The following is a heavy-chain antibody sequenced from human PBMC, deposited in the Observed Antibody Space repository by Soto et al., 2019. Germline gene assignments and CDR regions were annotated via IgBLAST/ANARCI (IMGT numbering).Heavy chain of an antibody. CDR1: GFTFS. CDR3: VRDGPHITIFGYGDY. V-gene: IGHV3-30*03. J-gene: IGHJ4*02. Sequence: QVQLVESGGGVVQPGGSLRLSCAASGFTFSISYDGNNQYYADSVKSRFTISRDNSKNTLYLQMSSLRVDDTAVYYCVRDGPHITIFGYGDYWGQGNLVTVSS. D-gene: IGHD3-3*01. CDR2: SYDGNNQ.